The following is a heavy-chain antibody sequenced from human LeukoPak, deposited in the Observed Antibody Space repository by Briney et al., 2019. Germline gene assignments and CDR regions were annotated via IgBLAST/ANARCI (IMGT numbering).Heavy chain of an antibody. CDR3: ARDGGCGGDCYDY. Sequence: GASVKVSCKASGYTFTSYDINWARQATGQGLEWMGWMNPDSGNTGYAQKFQGRVTMTRNTSISTAYMEMSSLRSEDTAVYYCARDGGCGGDCYDYRGQGTLVTVSS. J-gene: IGHJ4*02. CDR1: GYTFTSYD. D-gene: IGHD2-21*01. V-gene: IGHV1-8*01. CDR2: MNPDSGNT.